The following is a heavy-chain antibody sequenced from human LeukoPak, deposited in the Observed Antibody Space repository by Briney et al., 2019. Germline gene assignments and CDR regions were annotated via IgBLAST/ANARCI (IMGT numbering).Heavy chain of an antibody. CDR1: RFTFSSYS. CDR3: ARASRYYYDSSGYPLDY. Sequence: GGSLRLSCAASRFTFSSYSMIWVRQAPGKGLEWVSSISSSSSSIYYADSVKGRFTISRDNAKNSLYLQMNSLRAEDTAVYYCARASRYYYDSSGYPLDYWGQGTLVTVSS. CDR2: ISSSSSSI. D-gene: IGHD3-22*01. V-gene: IGHV3-21*01. J-gene: IGHJ4*02.